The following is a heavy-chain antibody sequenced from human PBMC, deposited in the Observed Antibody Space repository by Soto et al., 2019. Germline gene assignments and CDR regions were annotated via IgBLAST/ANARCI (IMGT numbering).Heavy chain of an antibody. CDR2: IYHGGGT. Sequence: TLSLTCTVSGGSISRYYWSWIRQPPGKGLEWIGHIYHGGGTNYNPSLKSRVTISVDTSKNQFSLRLKSVTPADTAVYYCARDLAVAGRLYNWFDPWGHGTLVTVSS. CDR3: ARDLAVAGRLYNWFDP. CDR1: GGSISRYY. D-gene: IGHD6-19*01. J-gene: IGHJ5*02. V-gene: IGHV4-59*01.